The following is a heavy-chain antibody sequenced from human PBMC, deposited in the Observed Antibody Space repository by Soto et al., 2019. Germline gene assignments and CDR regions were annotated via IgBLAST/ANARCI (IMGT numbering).Heavy chain of an antibody. J-gene: IGHJ6*02. Sequence: ASVKVSCKASGYTFTSYYMHWVRQAPGQGLEWMGIINPSGGSTSYAQKFQGRVTMTRDTSTSTVYMELSSLRSEDTAVYYCARVVRGLTDYYYYYGMDVWGQGTTVTVSS. D-gene: IGHD3-10*01. V-gene: IGHV1-46*01. CDR1: GYTFTSYY. CDR3: ARVVRGLTDYYYYYGMDV. CDR2: INPSGGST.